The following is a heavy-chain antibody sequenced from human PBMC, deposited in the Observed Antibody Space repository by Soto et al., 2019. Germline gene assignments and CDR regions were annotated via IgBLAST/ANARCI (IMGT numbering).Heavy chain of an antibody. CDR2: IIPIFGTA. CDR3: ARVGYYYDSSGYSGFDY. J-gene: IGHJ4*02. CDR1: GGTFSSYA. Sequence: QVQLVQSGAEVKKPGSSVKVSCKASGGTFSSYAISWVRQAPGQGLEWMGGIIPIFGTANYAQKFQGRVTITADESTSTAYMELSSLRSEDTAVNYCARVGYYYDSSGYSGFDYWGQGTLVTVSS. V-gene: IGHV1-69*01. D-gene: IGHD3-22*01.